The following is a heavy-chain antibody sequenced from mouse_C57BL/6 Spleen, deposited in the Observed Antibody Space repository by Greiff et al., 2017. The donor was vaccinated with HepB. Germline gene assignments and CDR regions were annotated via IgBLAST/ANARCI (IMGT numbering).Heavy chain of an antibody. CDR2: ISYDGSN. V-gene: IGHV3-6*01. Sequence: EVQLLESGPGLVKPSQSLSLTCSVTGYSITSGYYWNWIRQFPGNKLEWMGYISYDGSNNYNPSLKNRISITRDTSKNQFFLKLNSVTTEDTATYYCARDYYGSSYDAMDYWGQGTSVTVSS. D-gene: IGHD1-1*01. J-gene: IGHJ4*01. CDR3: ARDYYGSSYDAMDY. CDR1: GYSITSGYY.